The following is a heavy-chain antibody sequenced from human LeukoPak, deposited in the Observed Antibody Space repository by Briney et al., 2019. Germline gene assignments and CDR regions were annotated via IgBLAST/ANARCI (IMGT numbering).Heavy chain of an antibody. CDR2: ISASGSSS. V-gene: IGHV3-23*01. CDR1: GFTFSSYV. CDR3: AKETYLSLDY. J-gene: IGHJ4*02. Sequence: GGSLRLSCAASGFTFSSYVMSWVRQAPGKGLEWVSAISASGSSSYYADSVKGRFTISRDNSKNTLYPQMNSLRAEDTAVYYCAKETYLSLDYWGQGTLVTVSS. D-gene: IGHD2/OR15-2a*01.